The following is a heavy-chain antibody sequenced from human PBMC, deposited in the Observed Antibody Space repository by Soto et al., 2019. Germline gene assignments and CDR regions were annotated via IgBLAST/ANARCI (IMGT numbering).Heavy chain of an antibody. J-gene: IGHJ4*02. Sequence: GESLKISCQSSGYTFSNFWIGWVRQLPGKGLEWMGIIYPGDHETRYSPSFHGKVTISADRSINTAYLQWNSLEASDTAFYYCAKNQERELPRVIDFWGQGTLVTVSS. D-gene: IGHD1-7*01. CDR2: IYPGDHET. CDR1: GYTFSNFW. CDR3: AKNQERELPRVIDF. V-gene: IGHV5-51*01.